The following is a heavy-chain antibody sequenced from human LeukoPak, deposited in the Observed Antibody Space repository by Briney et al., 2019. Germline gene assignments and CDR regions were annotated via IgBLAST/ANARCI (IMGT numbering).Heavy chain of an antibody. CDR1: GFTFSSYS. CDR3: ARGSPRGRYLWNYYFDY. V-gene: IGHV3-21*04. J-gene: IGHJ4*02. CDR2: ISSSSSYI. D-gene: IGHD3-9*01. Sequence: PGGSLRLSCAASGFTFSSYSMNWVRQAPGKGLEWVSSISSSSSYIYSADSVKGRFTISRDNSKNSLYLHMNTLRTEDTALYYCARGSPRGRYLWNYYFDYWGQGALVTVSS.